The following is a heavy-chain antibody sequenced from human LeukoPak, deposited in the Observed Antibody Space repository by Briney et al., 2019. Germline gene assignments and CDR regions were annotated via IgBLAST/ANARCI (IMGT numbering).Heavy chain of an antibody. CDR2: FDPEDGET. J-gene: IGHJ5*02. D-gene: IGHD3-3*01. Sequence: ASVKVSCKVSGYTLTELSMRWVRQAPGKGLEWMGGFDPEDGETIYAQKFQGRVTMTEDTSTDTAYMELSSLRSEDTAVYYCATYFGVVIRNNWFDPWGQGTLVTVSS. CDR3: ATYFGVVIRNNWFDP. CDR1: GYTLTELS. V-gene: IGHV1-24*01.